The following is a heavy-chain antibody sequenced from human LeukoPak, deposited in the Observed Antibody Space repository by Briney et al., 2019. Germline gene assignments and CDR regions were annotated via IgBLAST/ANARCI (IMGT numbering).Heavy chain of an antibody. CDR1: GYTFTSYG. D-gene: IGHD2-15*01. CDR2: ISAYTGNT. J-gene: IGHJ4*02. Sequence: GASVKVSCKASGYTFTSYGISWVRQAPGQGLEWMGWISAYTGNTNYAQKLQGRVTMTTDTSTSTAYMELRSLRSDDTAVYYCARDHCSGGSCYRSPTDYWGQGTLVTVSS. V-gene: IGHV1-18*01. CDR3: ARDHCSGGSCYRSPTDY.